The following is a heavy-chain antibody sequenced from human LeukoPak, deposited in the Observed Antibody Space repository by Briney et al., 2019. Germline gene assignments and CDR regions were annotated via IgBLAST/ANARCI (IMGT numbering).Heavy chain of an antibody. CDR3: ARGDDILTGYYTFDY. CDR1: GGTFSSYE. J-gene: IGHJ4*02. CDR2: INSSGSTI. V-gene: IGHV3-48*03. D-gene: IGHD3-9*01. Sequence: GGSLRLSCAASGGTFSSYEMNWVRQAPGKGLEWVSYINSSGSTIYYADSVKGRFTISRDNPKNSLYLQMNSLRAEDTAVYYCARGDDILTGYYTFDYWGQGTLVTVSS.